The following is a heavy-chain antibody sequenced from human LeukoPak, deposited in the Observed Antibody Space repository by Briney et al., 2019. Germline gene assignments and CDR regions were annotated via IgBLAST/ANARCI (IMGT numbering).Heavy chain of an antibody. D-gene: IGHD6-19*01. CDR2: INHSGST. J-gene: IGHJ5*02. Sequence: SETLSLTCTVSGGSISPYYWGWIRQPPGKGLEWIGEINHSGSTNYNPSLKSRVTISVDTSKNQFSLKLSSVTAADTAVYYCAREAVAGGRFDPWGQGTLVTVSS. CDR3: AREAVAGGRFDP. CDR1: GGSISPYY. V-gene: IGHV4-34*01.